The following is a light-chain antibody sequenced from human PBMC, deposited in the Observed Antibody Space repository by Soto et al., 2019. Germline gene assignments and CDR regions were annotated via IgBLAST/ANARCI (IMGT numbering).Light chain of an antibody. CDR1: QSVSSSY. Sequence: EVVLTQSPGTLSLSPGERTTISCRASQSVSSSYLAWHQQKPGQPPRLLISAASTRATGIPDRFSGSGSGTDFTLTISRLEPEDFAVYYCQQYGSSRWTFGQGTKVEI. V-gene: IGKV3-20*01. J-gene: IGKJ1*01. CDR3: QQYGSSRWT. CDR2: AAS.